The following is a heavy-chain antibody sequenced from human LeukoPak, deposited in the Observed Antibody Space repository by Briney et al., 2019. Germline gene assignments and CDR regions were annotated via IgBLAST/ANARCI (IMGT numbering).Heavy chain of an antibody. Sequence: GGSLRLSCAASGFTFSSYGMHWVRQAPGKGLEWVAFIRYDGSNKYYADSVKGRFTISRDNSKNTLYLQMNSLRAEDTAVYYCAKDFGRGKSGLGAFDIWGQGTMVTVSS. V-gene: IGHV3-30*02. CDR3: AKDFGRGKSGLGAFDI. CDR1: GFTFSSYG. D-gene: IGHD2-15*01. J-gene: IGHJ3*02. CDR2: IRYDGSNK.